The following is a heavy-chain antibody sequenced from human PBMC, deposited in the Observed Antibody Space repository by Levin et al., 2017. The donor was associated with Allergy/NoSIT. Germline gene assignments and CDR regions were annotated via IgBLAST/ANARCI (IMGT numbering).Heavy chain of an antibody. V-gene: IGHV4-59*08. Sequence: PSQTLSLTCTVSGGSISSNYWSWIRQPPGKGLEWIGYIYNSGTTNYYPSLKSRVTISVDTSKNQFSLNLNSVTAADTAVYYCARHHIAVAGAGWFDAWGQGILVTVSS. J-gene: IGHJ5*02. D-gene: IGHD6-19*01. CDR3: ARHHIAVAGAGWFDA. CDR1: GGSISSNY. CDR2: IYNSGTT.